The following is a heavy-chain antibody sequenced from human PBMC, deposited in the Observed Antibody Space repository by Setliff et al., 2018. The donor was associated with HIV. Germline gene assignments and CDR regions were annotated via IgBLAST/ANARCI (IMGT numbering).Heavy chain of an antibody. V-gene: IGHV3-33*01. CDR1: GFTFSPYA. Sequence: GGSLRLSCATSGFTFSPYAIHWVRQAPGMGLEWVAMIWADEITKFYADSVKGRFTISRDNSKNTMYLQMNTLRVEDTAVYYCARGGDGSGRYELDLWGQGTMVTVSS. J-gene: IGHJ5*02. CDR2: IWADEITK. CDR3: ARGGDGSGRYELDL. D-gene: IGHD3-10*01.